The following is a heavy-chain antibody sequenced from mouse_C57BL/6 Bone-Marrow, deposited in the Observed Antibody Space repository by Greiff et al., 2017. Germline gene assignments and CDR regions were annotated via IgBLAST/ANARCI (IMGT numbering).Heavy chain of an antibody. J-gene: IGHJ4*01. D-gene: IGHD1-1*01. CDR3: ARCSFYYAMDY. CDR1: CFKIKNTF. CDR2: ISPANGKT. V-gene: IGHV14-3*01. Sequence: EVPLQQSLAELVRPGASVKLSFTASCFKIKNTFMPWVEQRPEKGLEWIGRISPANGKTKYAPKFQGKGTITADTSSNTAYLQLSSLTSEDTAIYYCARCSFYYAMDYWGQGTSVTVSS.